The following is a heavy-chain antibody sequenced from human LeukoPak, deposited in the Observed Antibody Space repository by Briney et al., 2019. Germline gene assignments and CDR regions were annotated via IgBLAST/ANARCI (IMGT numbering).Heavy chain of an antibody. D-gene: IGHD2-8*01. V-gene: IGHV3-7*01. J-gene: IGHJ3*02. CDR3: ARDKHCTNGVCYSPSYAFDI. Sequence: TGGSLRLSCAASGFTFSSYWMRWVRQAPGKGLEWVANIKQDGSEKYYVDSVKGRFTISRDNAKNSLYLQMNSLRAEDTAVYYCARDKHCTNGVCYSPSYAFDIWGQGTMVTVSS. CDR2: IKQDGSEK. CDR1: GFTFSSYW.